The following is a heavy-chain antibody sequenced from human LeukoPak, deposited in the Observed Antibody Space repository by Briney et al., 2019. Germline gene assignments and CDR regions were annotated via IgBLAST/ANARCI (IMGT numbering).Heavy chain of an antibody. CDR2: INWNGGST. CDR3: ARARESLVVVTATYDY. CDR1: GFTFDDYG. D-gene: IGHD2-21*02. J-gene: IGHJ4*02. V-gene: IGHV3-20*04. Sequence: GGSLRLSCAASGFTFDDYGMSWVRQAPGKGLEWVSGINWNGGSTAYADSVKGRFTISRDNAKNSLYLQMNSLRAEDTAIYYCARARESLVVVTATYDYWGQGTLVTVSS.